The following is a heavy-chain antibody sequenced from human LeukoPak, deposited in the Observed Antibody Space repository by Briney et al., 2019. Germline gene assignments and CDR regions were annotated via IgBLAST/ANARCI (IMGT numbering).Heavy chain of an antibody. CDR1: GGSISSGSYS. Sequence: PSETLSLTCAVSGGSISSGSYSWRWIRQPPGKGLEWIGYIYYSGSIYYNPSLKSRVTISVDTSKNQFSLKLTSVTAADTAVYYCARDQSSWFDPWGQGTLVTVSS. V-gene: IGHV4-30-4*07. CDR2: IYYSGSI. J-gene: IGHJ5*02. D-gene: IGHD1-26*01. CDR3: ARDQSSWFDP.